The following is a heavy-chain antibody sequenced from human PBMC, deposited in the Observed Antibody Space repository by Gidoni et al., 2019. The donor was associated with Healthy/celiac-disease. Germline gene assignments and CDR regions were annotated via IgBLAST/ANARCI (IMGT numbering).Heavy chain of an antibody. D-gene: IGHD3-3*01. Sequence: EVQLVESGGGLVQPWGSLRLSCAASGFTFSSYSMNWVRQAPGKGLEWVSYISSSSSTIYYADSVKGRFTISRDNAKNSLYLQMNSLRAEDTAVYYCARTGIGGAIDPWGQGTLVTVSS. V-gene: IGHV3-48*01. J-gene: IGHJ5*02. CDR2: ISSSSSTI. CDR3: ARTGIGGAIDP. CDR1: GFTFSSYS.